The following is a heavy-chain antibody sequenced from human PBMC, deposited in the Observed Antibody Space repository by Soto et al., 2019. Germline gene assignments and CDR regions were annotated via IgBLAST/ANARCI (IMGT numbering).Heavy chain of an antibody. CDR3: AREPKQNYDSSPWNGGFDS. CDR1: GDSISSPHYY. V-gene: IGHV4-30-4*01. CDR2: IYYTGNN. D-gene: IGHD3-22*01. J-gene: IGHJ4*02. Sequence: SATLSLTCTVSGDSISSPHYYWTWIRQPPGKGLEWVGYIYYTGNNFYNPALRSRVAMSVDPSTNQFSLKLASVTDADTAVYFCAREPKQNYDSSPWNGGFDSWGPGTLVTVSS.